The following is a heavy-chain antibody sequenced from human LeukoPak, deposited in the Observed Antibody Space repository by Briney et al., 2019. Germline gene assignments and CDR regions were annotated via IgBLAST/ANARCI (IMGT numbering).Heavy chain of an antibody. CDR1: GGSISGYH. V-gene: IGHV4-59*08. CDR2: IYYTGNA. J-gene: IGHJ5*02. D-gene: IGHD2-15*01. CDR3: ARKTYCSGGRCYGENWFDP. Sequence: SETLSLTCTVTGGSISGYHWNWIRQSPGKGLEWIANIYYTGNADYNPSLKSRVTISVDTSKNEISLILSSVTAADTAVYYCARKTYCSGGRCYGENWFDPWGQGTLVTVSS.